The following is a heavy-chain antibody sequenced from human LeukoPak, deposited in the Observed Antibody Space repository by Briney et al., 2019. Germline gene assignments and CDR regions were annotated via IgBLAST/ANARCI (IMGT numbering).Heavy chain of an antibody. CDR2: INAGNGDR. CDR3: ARFPIYGSGSPTYYFDY. D-gene: IGHD3-10*01. V-gene: IGHV1-3*01. J-gene: IGHJ4*02. CDR1: GYSFTNYA. Sequence: ASVKVSCKASGYSFTNYAMHWVRQAPGQRLEWMGWINAGNGDRKYSQNFQGRVTITRDTSASTAYMELSSLRSEDTAVYYCARFPIYGSGSPTYYFDYWGQGTLVTVSS.